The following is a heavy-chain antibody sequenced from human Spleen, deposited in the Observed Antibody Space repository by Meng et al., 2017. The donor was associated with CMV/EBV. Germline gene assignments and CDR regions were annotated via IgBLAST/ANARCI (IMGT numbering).Heavy chain of an antibody. Sequence: GESLKISCETSGFTASTYAMNWVRQAPGKGLEWVSSISSSSSYIYYADSVRGRFSISRDNAKNSLYLQMNSLRAEDTAVYYCARTYSTYNVAMDVWGRGTTVTVSS. CDR3: ARTYSTYNVAMDV. V-gene: IGHV3-21*01. CDR1: GFTASTYA. CDR2: ISSSSSYI. D-gene: IGHD2/OR15-2a*01. J-gene: IGHJ6*02.